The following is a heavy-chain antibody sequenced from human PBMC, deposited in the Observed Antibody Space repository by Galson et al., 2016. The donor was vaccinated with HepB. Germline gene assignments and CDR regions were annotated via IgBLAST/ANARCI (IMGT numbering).Heavy chain of an antibody. D-gene: IGHD1-26*01. CDR3: ATLQSGSFYGSDH. J-gene: IGHJ4*02. V-gene: IGHV3-30*03. Sequence: SLRLSCAASGFSFSNYDMHWVRQAPGKGLEWVAFISYDGTKKYYRESVKGRFTVSRDNLNNTLFLELNTLRSEDTGLYYCATLQSGSFYGSDHWGQGNLVTVSS. CDR1: GFSFSNYD. CDR2: ISYDGTKK.